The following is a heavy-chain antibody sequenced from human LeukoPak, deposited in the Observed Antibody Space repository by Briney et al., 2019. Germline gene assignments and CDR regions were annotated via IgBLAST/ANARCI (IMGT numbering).Heavy chain of an antibody. CDR1: GGSFSGYY. Sequence: SETLSLTCAVYGGSFSGYYWSWLRQPAGKGLEWIGRIYTTGSTDYNPSLKSRVTISLDTSRNQFSLKLSSVTAADTAVYYCARRQDGHDYWGQGTLVTVSS. V-gene: IGHV4-59*10. CDR2: IYTTGST. CDR3: ARRQDGHDY. J-gene: IGHJ4*02.